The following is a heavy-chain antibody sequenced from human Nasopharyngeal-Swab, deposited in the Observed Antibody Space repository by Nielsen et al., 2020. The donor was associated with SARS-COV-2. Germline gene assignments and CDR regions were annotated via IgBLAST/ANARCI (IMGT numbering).Heavy chain of an antibody. Sequence: WIRQRPGKGLEWVSSISDSGSDTYYADSVKGRLTISRDNSKNTLYLQMSSLRAEDTAVYYCAKLIAVTGTDDYWGQGTLVTVSS. J-gene: IGHJ4*02. CDR2: ISDSGSDT. D-gene: IGHD6-19*01. CDR3: AKLIAVTGTDDY. V-gene: IGHV3-23*01.